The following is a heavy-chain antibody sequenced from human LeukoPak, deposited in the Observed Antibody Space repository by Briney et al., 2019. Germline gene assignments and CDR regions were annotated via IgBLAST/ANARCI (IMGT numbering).Heavy chain of an antibody. V-gene: IGHV4-39*07. CDR1: GGSISSSSYY. Sequence: PSETLSLTCTVSGGSISSSSYYWGWIRQPPGKGLEWIGSIYYSGSTYYNPSLKSRVTISVDTSKNQFSLKLSSVTAADTAVYYCALSWYGTYYFDYWGQGTLVTVSS. D-gene: IGHD6-13*01. J-gene: IGHJ4*02. CDR2: IYYSGST. CDR3: ALSWYGTYYFDY.